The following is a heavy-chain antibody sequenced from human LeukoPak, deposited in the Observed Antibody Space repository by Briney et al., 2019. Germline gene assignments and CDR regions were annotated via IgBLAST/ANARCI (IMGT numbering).Heavy chain of an antibody. CDR3: AKVPSSSWYVYYFDY. J-gene: IGHJ4*02. Sequence: PGGSLRLSCAASGFSFSYYGMTWVRQAPGKGLEWVSSISGSGGSTYYADSVKGRFTISRDNSKNTLYLQMNSLRAEDTAVYYCAKVPSSSWYVYYFDYWGQGTLVTVSS. CDR2: ISGSGGST. V-gene: IGHV3-23*01. D-gene: IGHD6-13*01. CDR1: GFSFSYYG.